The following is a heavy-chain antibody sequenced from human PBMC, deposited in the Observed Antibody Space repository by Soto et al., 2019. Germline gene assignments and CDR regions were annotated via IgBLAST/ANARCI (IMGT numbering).Heavy chain of an antibody. V-gene: IGHV1-69*12. D-gene: IGHD3-22*01. CDR3: AGTSADYYDSSGYPFDY. CDR1: GGTFSSYA. J-gene: IGHJ4*02. CDR2: IIPIFGTA. Sequence: QVQLVQSGAEVKKPGSSVKVSCKASGGTFSSYAISWVRQAPGQGLEWMGGIIPIFGTANYAQSFQGRVTITADESTSTAYMELSSLRSEDTAVYYCAGTSADYYDSSGYPFDYWGQGTLVTVSS.